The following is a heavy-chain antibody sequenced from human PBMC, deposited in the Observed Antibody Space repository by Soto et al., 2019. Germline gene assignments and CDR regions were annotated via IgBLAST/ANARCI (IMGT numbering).Heavy chain of an antibody. CDR1: GFTFSTFA. J-gene: IGHJ4*02. D-gene: IGHD3-22*01. Sequence: PGGSLRLSCAASGFTFSTFAMGWVRQAPGKGLEWVSVISDRDDSIYYADSVKGRFTISRDNSKSALYLQMNSLRGDDTAIYYCAKAISEYYAPSDYWGQGTQVTVSS. CDR3: AKAISEYYAPSDY. CDR2: ISDRDDSI. V-gene: IGHV3-23*01.